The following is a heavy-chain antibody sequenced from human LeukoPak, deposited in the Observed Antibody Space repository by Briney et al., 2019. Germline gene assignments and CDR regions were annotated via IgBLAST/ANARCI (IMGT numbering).Heavy chain of an antibody. Sequence: GWSLRLSCAASGFTFSSYAMRWVRQAPGKGLEWVSAISGSGGSTYDADSVKGRFTISRDNSKNKMSLQMKSLRAEDTAVYYCAKNDPYDYVWGSYLVTMYYFDYWGQGTLVTVSS. J-gene: IGHJ4*02. V-gene: IGHV3-23*01. D-gene: IGHD3-16*02. CDR1: GFTFSSYA. CDR2: ISGSGGST. CDR3: AKNDPYDYVWGSYLVTMYYFDY.